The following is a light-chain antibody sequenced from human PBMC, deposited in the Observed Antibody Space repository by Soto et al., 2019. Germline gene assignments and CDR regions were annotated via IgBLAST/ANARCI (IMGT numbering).Light chain of an antibody. CDR2: KVS. V-gene: IGKV2-30*02. Sequence: DFVMTQSPLTLPVTLGQPASISCRSNQILVHSDGIAYFSWFQQRPGRSPRRLIYKVSSRDSGVPARFSGSGSGTDFARKISRVEAEDVGVYYCMQGTHWPITFGQGTRLEIK. CDR3: MQGTHWPIT. CDR1: QILVHSDGIAY. J-gene: IGKJ5*01.